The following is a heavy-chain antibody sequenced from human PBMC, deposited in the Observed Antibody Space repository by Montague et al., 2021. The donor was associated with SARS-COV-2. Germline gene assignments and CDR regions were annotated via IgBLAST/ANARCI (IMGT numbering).Heavy chain of an antibody. CDR1: GGSISSSSYY. V-gene: IGHV4-39*07. Sequence: SETLSLTCTVSGGSISSSSYYWGWIRQPPGKGLEWIGSIYYSGSTYYNPSLKSRVTISVDTSKSRFSLKLSSVTAADTAVYYCARALIMITFGGVIAHWFDPWGQETLVTVSS. CDR3: ARALIMITFGGVIAHWFDP. D-gene: IGHD3-16*02. CDR2: IYYSGST. J-gene: IGHJ5*02.